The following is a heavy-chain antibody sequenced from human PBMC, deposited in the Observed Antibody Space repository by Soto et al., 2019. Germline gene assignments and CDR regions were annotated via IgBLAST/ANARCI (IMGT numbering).Heavy chain of an antibody. CDR3: AREPDIVVVQAAIRLGMDA. J-gene: IGHJ6*02. CDR1: GYTFTSYA. D-gene: IGHD2-2*02. CDR2: INAGNGNT. Sequence: ASVKVSCKASGYTFTSYAMHWVRQAPGQRLEWMGWINAGNGNTKYSQKFQGRVTITRDTSASTAYMELSSLRSEDTAVYYCAREPDIVVVQAAIRLGMDAWGQGTTVT. V-gene: IGHV1-3*01.